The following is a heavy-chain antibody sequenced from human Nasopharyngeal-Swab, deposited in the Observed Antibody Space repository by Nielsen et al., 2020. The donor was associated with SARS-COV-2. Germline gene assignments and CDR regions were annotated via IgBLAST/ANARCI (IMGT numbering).Heavy chain of an antibody. V-gene: IGHV3-21*01. CDR1: GFTFSNYS. Sequence: GESLKISCAASGFTFSNYSMNWVRQAPGTGLEWVSSISSSTSYIYYADSVKGRFTISRDNAKNSLYLQMNSLRAEDTAVYYCARDGFGESPYYYYGMDVWGQGTTVTVSS. CDR2: ISSSTSYI. CDR3: ARDGFGESPYYYYGMDV. J-gene: IGHJ6*02. D-gene: IGHD3-10*01.